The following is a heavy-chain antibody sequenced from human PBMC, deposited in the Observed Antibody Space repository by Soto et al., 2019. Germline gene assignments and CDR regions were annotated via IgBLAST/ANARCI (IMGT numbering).Heavy chain of an antibody. CDR1: GYTFTSYG. Sequence: QVQLVQSGAEVKKPGASVKVSCKASGYTFTSYGISWVRQAPGQGLEWMGWISAYNGNTNYAQKLQGRVTRTTDTSTSTGYIELRSLRSDDTAVYYCARYLDTAMVYFYWGQGTPVTVSS. J-gene: IGHJ4*02. D-gene: IGHD5-18*01. V-gene: IGHV1-18*04. CDR2: ISAYNGNT. CDR3: ARYLDTAMVYFY.